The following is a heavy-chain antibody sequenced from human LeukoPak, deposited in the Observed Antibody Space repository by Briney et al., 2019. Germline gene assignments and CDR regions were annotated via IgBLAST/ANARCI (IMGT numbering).Heavy chain of an antibody. D-gene: IGHD3-22*01. CDR1: GVSTTSYY. CDR3: ARRGYYYDSSHYYYFDY. CDR2: IYHSGST. Sequence: PSETLSLTCTVSGVSTTSYYWSWIRQPPGKGLEWIGSIYHSGSTNDNPSLKSRVTTSVDTSKNQFSLKLSSVTAADTAVYYCARRGYYYDSSHYYYFDYWGQGTLVTVSS. J-gene: IGHJ4*02. V-gene: IGHV4-59*08.